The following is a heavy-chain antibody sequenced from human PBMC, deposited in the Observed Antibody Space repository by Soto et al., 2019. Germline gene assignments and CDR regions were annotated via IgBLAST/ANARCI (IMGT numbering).Heavy chain of an antibody. J-gene: IGHJ4*02. Sequence: ASVKVSCKTSGYTFSGHYIHCARQAPQQGPEWMGEIGPESGATRYAEKFRGRVTMTMDTTITTVYMELWNLSPGDAAVYYCGRGRSGQIVIFYWGQGTPVTVSS. CDR3: GRGRSGQIVIFY. V-gene: IGHV1-2*02. CDR2: IGPESGAT. CDR1: GYTFSGHY. D-gene: IGHD1-26*01.